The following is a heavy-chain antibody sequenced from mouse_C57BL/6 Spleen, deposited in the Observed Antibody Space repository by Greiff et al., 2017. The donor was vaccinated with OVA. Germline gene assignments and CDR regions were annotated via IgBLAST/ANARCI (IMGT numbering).Heavy chain of an antibody. CDR1: GYTFTSYW. CDR2: IYPSDSET. D-gene: IGHD4-1*01. V-gene: IGHV1-61*01. CDR3: ASTGTRYFDV. J-gene: IGHJ1*03. Sequence: QVQLKQPGAELVRPGSSVKLSCKASGYTFTSYWMDWVKQRPGQGLEWIGNIYPSDSETHYNQKFKDKATLTVDKSSSTAYMQLSSLTSEDSAVYYCASTGTRYFDVWGTGTTVTVSS.